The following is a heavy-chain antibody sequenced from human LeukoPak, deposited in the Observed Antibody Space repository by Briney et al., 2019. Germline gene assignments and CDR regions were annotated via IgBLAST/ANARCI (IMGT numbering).Heavy chain of an antibody. D-gene: IGHD3-16*02. V-gene: IGHV1-69*05. J-gene: IGHJ6*03. CDR2: IIPIFDTS. CDR1: GGTFSSFA. Sequence: SVKVSCKASGGTFSSFAITWVRQAPGQGLKWMGGIIPIFDTSNYAQNFQGRVTITTDESTSTAYMELSSLRSEDTAVYYCARAITFGGVFATHYYYMDVWGKGTTVIVSS. CDR3: ARAITFGGVFATHYYYMDV.